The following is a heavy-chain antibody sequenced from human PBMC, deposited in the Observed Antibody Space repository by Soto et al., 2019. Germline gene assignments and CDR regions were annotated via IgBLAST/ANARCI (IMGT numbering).Heavy chain of an antibody. CDR2: VIPTLATA. CDR3: ASDYGEIDAFDI. V-gene: IGHV1-69*01. Sequence: QVQLVQSGAEVKKPGSSVKVSCKTSGGPFNNHAINWVRQAPGQELEWVGLVIPTLATADYAQKFQGRVTMTADEGTNTAYMELSSLRSDDTGVYYCASDYGEIDAFDIWGQGTLVTVSS. D-gene: IGHD4-17*01. CDR1: GGPFNNHA. J-gene: IGHJ3*02.